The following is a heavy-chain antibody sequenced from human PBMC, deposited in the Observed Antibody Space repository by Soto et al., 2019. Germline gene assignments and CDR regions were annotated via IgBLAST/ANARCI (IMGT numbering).Heavy chain of an antibody. CDR1: GYTFTGYY. CDR2: INPNSGGT. Sequence: ASVKVSCKASGYTFTGYYMHWVRHAPGQGLEWMGWINPNSGGTNYAQKFQGRVTMTRDTSISTAYMELSRLRSDDTAVYYCATGGLYSSSWYYYYYGMDVWGQGTTVTVSS. V-gene: IGHV1-2*02. D-gene: IGHD6-13*01. J-gene: IGHJ6*02. CDR3: ATGGLYSSSWYYYYYGMDV.